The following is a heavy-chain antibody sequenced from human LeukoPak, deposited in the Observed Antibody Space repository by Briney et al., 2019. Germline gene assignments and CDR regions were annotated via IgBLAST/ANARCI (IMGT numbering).Heavy chain of an antibody. CDR1: GFTFSDYT. Sequence: PGGSLRLSCAASGFTFSDYTMHWVRQAPGKGLEWVALISYDGSNKYYADSVKGRFTISRDNSKDTLYLQMNSLRAEDTAVYYCAKDRGYGSGSYYYFDYWGPGMLVTVSS. CDR2: ISYDGSNK. V-gene: IGHV3-30*04. J-gene: IGHJ4*02. D-gene: IGHD3-10*01. CDR3: AKDRGYGSGSYYYFDY.